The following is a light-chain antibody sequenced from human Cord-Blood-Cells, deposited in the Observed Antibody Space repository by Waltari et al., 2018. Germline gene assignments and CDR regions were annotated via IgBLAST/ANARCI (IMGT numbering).Light chain of an antibody. J-gene: IGKJ1*01. CDR2: DAS. CDR1: QSVSSY. CDR3: QQRSNWWT. Sequence: EIVLTQSPATLSLSPXXXAXLSCRASQSVSSYLAWYQQKPGQAPRLLIYDASNRATGIPARFSGSGSGTDFTLTISSLEPEDFAVYYCQQRSNWWTFGQGTKVEIK. V-gene: IGKV3-11*01.